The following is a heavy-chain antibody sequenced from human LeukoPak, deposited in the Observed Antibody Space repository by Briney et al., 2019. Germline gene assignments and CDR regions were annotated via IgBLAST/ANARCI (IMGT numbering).Heavy chain of an antibody. CDR1: GGSISSYY. V-gene: IGHV4-59*01. J-gene: IGHJ6*03. CDR3: ARDYHGASYDFWSGNYYYYYMDV. D-gene: IGHD3-3*01. Sequence: PSETLSLTCTVSGGSISSYYWSWIRQPPGKGLGWIGYIYYSGSTNYNSSLKSRVTISVDTSKNQFSLKLSSVTAADTAVYYCARDYHGASYDFWSGNYYYYYMDVWGKGTTVTVSS. CDR2: IYYSGST.